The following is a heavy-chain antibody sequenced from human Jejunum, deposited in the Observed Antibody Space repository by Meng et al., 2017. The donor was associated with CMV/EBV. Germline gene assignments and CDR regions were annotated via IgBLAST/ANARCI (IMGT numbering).Heavy chain of an antibody. V-gene: IGHV1-18*01. Sequence: VSCKASGYTCATYGITWVRQAPGQGLEWMGWVSGPNESRHYAQNFQGRVTMTTDTSTSTGYLEIRNLRSDDTAVYYCGRGEEAPLDFWGQGTLVTVSS. CDR3: GRGEEAPLDF. CDR1: GYTCATYG. J-gene: IGHJ4*02. CDR2: VSGPNESR.